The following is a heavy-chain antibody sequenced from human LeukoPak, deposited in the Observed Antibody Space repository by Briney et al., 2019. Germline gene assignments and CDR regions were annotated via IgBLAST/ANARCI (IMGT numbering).Heavy chain of an antibody. J-gene: IGHJ6*04. D-gene: IGHD4-17*01. CDR3: ARHVYGKGMYV. V-gene: IGHV4-59*08. CDR2: ISSSGTA. Sequence: SETLSLTCTVSGDSLSDNYWGWIRQPPGKGLECVGYISSSGTAYNPSLKSRLTISKDTSKSQFSLTLSSVTAADTAVYYCARHVYGKGMYVWDKGTTVTVSS. CDR1: GDSLSDNY.